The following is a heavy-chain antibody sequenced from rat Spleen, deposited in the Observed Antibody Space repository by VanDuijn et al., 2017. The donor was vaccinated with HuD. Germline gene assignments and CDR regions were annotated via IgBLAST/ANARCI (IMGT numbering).Heavy chain of an antibody. CDR2: IWGDGST. J-gene: IGHJ3*01. CDR1: GFSLISYA. CDR3: SRSYGGYTQHWFPY. D-gene: IGHD1-11*01. V-gene: IGHV2-13*01. Sequence: QVRLKESGPGLVQPSETLSLTCIVSGFSLISYAVNWIRQPPGKGLEWMGGIWGDGSTDYNSSVKSRLSISRDTSKSQVFLKMNSLQIDDTAIYFCSRSYGGYTQHWFPYWGQGTLVTVSS.